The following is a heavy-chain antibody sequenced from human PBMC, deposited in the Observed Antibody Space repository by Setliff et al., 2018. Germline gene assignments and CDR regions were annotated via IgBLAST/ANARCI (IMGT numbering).Heavy chain of an antibody. J-gene: IGHJ4*02. V-gene: IGHV3-30*02. CDR2: IRYEGSNK. CDR3: AKSDKQLVRGGPDY. Sequence: GGSLRLSCTAPGFIFNSYGMYWVRQAPGKGPEWVASIRYEGSNKQYGDSVKGRFSISRDNSKNTLYLQMSSLRVEDTAIYYCAKSDKQLVRGGPDYWGQGTLVTVSS. CDR1: GFIFNSYG. D-gene: IGHD6-6*01.